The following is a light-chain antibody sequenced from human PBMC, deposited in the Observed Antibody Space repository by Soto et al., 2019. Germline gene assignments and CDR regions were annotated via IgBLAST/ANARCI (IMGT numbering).Light chain of an antibody. Sequence: DIQMTEVPSSLSASVGDSVTITCXASHDIDKYLNWYQQKPGKAPKLLIDDASNLETGVPSRFSGSGSGTHFTFTIGSLQPEDIAIYYCQQYYDLPITFGRGTRLEI. CDR3: QQYYDLPIT. CDR2: DAS. CDR1: HDIDKY. V-gene: IGKV1-33*01. J-gene: IGKJ5*01.